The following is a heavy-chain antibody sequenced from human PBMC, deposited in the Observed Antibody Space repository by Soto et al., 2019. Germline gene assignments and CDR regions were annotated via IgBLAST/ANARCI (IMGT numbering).Heavy chain of an antibody. CDR1: GFTFSSYS. CDR2: ISSSSSYI. V-gene: IGHV3-21*01. Sequence: PGGSLRLCCAASGFTFSSYSMNWVRQAPGKGLEWVSSISSSSSYIYYADSVKGRFTISRDNAKNSLYLQMNSLRAEDTAVYYCARATVTTYYYYYGMDVWGQGTTVTVSS. D-gene: IGHD4-4*01. J-gene: IGHJ6*02. CDR3: ARATVTTYYYYYGMDV.